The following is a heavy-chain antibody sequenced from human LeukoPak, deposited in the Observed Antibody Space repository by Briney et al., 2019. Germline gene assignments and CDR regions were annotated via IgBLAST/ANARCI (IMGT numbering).Heavy chain of an antibody. CDR2: IYWDDDK. CDR3: SHTHYDIVTCINGFDP. V-gene: IGHV2-5*02. D-gene: IGHD3-9*01. Sequence: SGPTLVKPTQTLTMTCIFSGFSLSTSGVGVGWIRQPPGKALEWLALIYWDDDKRYSPSLKSRLTITKDTYNNQVVLTITNMDPVDTATDYCSHTHYDIVTCINGFDPWGQGTLVTVSS. CDR1: GFSLSTSGVG. J-gene: IGHJ5*02.